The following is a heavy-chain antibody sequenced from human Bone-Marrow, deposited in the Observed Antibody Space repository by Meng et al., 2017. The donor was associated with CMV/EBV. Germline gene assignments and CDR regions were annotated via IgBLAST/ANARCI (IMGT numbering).Heavy chain of an antibody. V-gene: IGHV1-46*01. D-gene: IGHD6-13*01. J-gene: IGHJ6*02. CDR1: GYTFTSYY. CDR3: ARTQIAVEAGGTKTKYYFYGLDA. Sequence: ASVKVSCKASGYTFTSYYMHWVRQAPGQGLEWMGIINPSGGSTSYAQKFQGRVTMTRDTSTSTAYMELTSLRSEDTAVYFCARTQIAVEAGGTKTKYYFYGLDAWGQGTTVTVSS. CDR2: INPSGGST.